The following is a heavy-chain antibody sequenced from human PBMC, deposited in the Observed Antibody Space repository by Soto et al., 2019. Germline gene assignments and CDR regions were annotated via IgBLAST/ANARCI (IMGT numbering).Heavy chain of an antibody. Sequence: QVQLVESGGGVVQPGRSLRLSCVASGFTFSSYGMHWVRQAPGKGLEWVAIISYDGSNTYYAESVKGRFTISRDNSKNTLYLQMNSLRDEYTSVYYCAKEGGLSGSYYISISYYFDYWGQGTLVTVSS. D-gene: IGHD1-26*01. CDR3: AKEGGLSGSYYISISYYFDY. V-gene: IGHV3-30*18. J-gene: IGHJ4*02. CDR1: GFTFSSYG. CDR2: ISYDGSNT.